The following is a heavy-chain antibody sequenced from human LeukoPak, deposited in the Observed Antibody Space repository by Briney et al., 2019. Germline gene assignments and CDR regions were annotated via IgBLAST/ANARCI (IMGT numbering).Heavy chain of an antibody. V-gene: IGHV3-23*01. J-gene: IGHJ4*02. Sequence: GGSLRLSCAASGFTFSSYAMSWVRQAPGKGLEWVSAISGSGGSTYYADSVKGRFTISRDNSKNTLYLQMNSLRAEDTAVYYCASSYGPNYYGSGSYKDWGQGTLVTVSS. CDR1: GFTFSSYA. CDR2: ISGSGGST. D-gene: IGHD3-10*01. CDR3: ASSYGPNYYGSGSYKD.